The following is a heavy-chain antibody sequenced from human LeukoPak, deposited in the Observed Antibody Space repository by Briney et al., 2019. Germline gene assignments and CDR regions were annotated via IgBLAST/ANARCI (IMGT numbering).Heavy chain of an antibody. CDR2: IYYTGSN. V-gene: IGHV4-39*07. Sequence: PSETLSLTCTVSGGSISSSSYFWGWIRQPPGKGLEWIGTIYYTGSNYYNPSLKSRVTISVDTSKKQFSLNLSSVTAADTAVYYCARDGSSAGAGDAFDIWGQGTMVTVSS. D-gene: IGHD6-13*01. CDR1: GGSISSSSYF. CDR3: ARDGSSAGAGDAFDI. J-gene: IGHJ3*02.